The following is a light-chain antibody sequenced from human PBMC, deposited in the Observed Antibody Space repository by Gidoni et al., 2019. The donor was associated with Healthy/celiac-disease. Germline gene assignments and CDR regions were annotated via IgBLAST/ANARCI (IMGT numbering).Light chain of an antibody. CDR3: QQLNSYGVT. CDR1: QGISSY. J-gene: IGKJ5*01. V-gene: IGKV1-9*01. CDR2: AAS. Sequence: DIRLTQYPSFLSASVGDRVTITCRASQGISSYLAWYQQKPGKAPKLLIYAASTLQSGVPSRFSGSGSGTEFTLTISSLQPEDFATYYCQQLNSYGVTFXQXTRLEIK.